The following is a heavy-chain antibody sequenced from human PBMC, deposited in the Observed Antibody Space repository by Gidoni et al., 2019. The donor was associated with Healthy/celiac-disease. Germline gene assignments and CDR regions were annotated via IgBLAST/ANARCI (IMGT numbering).Heavy chain of an antibody. CDR3: AKDQEGYDFWSGYSGRYGMDV. J-gene: IGHJ6*02. V-gene: IGHV3-30*18. CDR2: ISYDGSNK. Sequence: QVQLVESGGVVVQPGRSLRLSCAASGFTFSSYGIHWVRQAPGKGLEWVAVISYDGSNKYYADSVKGRFTISRDKSKNTLYLQMNSLRAEDTAVYYCAKDQEGYDFWSGYSGRYGMDVWGQGTTVTVSS. CDR1: GFTFSSYG. D-gene: IGHD3-3*01.